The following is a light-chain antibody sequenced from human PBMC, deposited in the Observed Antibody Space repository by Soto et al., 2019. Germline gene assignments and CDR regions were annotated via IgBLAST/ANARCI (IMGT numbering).Light chain of an antibody. Sequence: QSALTQPASVSGSPGQSITISCTGTSSDVGGYNYVSWYQQHPGKAPKLMIYDVSNRPSGVSNRFSGSKSGNTASLTISGLLAEDEADYYCSSYTSSSTSLVVFGGGTKLTVL. CDR3: SSYTSSSTSLVV. CDR1: SSDVGGYNY. CDR2: DVS. J-gene: IGLJ2*01. V-gene: IGLV2-14*01.